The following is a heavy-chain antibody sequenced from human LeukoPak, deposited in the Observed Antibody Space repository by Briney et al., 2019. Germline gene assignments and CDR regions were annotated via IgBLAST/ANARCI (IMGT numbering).Heavy chain of an antibody. CDR3: ARRYSSSWYVGFFDT. CDR2: IYTSGSI. D-gene: IGHD6-13*01. V-gene: IGHV4-4*09. CDR1: GGSISSYY. J-gene: IGHJ5*02. Sequence: SETLSLTCTVSGGSISSYYWSWIRQPPGKGLEWIGYIYTSGSINYNPSLKSRVTISVDTSKNQFSLRLSSVTAADTAIYYCARRYSSSWYVGFFDTWGQGTLVTVSS.